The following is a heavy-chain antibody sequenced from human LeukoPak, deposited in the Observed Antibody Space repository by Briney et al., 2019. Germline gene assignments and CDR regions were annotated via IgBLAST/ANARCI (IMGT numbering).Heavy chain of an antibody. CDR1: GFTFSNYG. CDR2: IRYDGSNK. J-gene: IGHJ4*02. Sequence: GGSLRLSCPASGFTFSNYGMHWVRQAPGKGLEWVAFIRYDGSNKYYADSVKGRSTISRDNSKNTLYLQMNSLKAEDTAVYYCAKDRLRLGELSGGYWGQGTLVTVSS. D-gene: IGHD3-16*02. CDR3: AKDRLRLGELSGGY. V-gene: IGHV3-30*02.